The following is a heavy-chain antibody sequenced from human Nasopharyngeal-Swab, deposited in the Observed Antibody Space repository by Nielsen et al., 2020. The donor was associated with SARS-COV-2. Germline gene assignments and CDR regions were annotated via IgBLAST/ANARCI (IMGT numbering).Heavy chain of an antibody. CDR2: ISGSGGST. D-gene: IGHD3-3*02. V-gene: IGHV3-23*01. Sequence: VRQAPGKGLEWVSAISGSGGSTYYADSVKGRFTISRDNSKNTLYLQMNSLRVEDTAVYYCAKGPLADYWGQGTLVTVSS. J-gene: IGHJ4*02. CDR3: AKGPLADY.